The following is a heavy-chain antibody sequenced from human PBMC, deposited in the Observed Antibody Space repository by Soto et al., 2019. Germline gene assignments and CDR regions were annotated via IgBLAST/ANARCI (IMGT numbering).Heavy chain of an antibody. CDR1: GYTFTSYG. J-gene: IGHJ6*02. CDR2: ISAYNGNT. D-gene: IGHD3-16*01. V-gene: IGHV1-18*01. CDR3: AREGVLRFWLRFPYYYGMDV. Sequence: ASVKVSCKASGYTFTSYGISWVRQAPGQGLEWMGWISAYNGNTNYAQKLQGRVTMTTDTSTSTAYMELRSLRSDDTAVYYCAREGVLRFWLRFPYYYGMDVWGQGTTVTVSS.